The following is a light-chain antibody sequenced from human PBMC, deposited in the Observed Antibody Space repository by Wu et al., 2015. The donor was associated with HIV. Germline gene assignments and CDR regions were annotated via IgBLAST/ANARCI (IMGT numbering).Light chain of an antibody. V-gene: IGKV1-39*01. Sequence: DIQMTQSPSSLSASVGDRVTITCRASQSINSYLNWYQQKPGKAPKLLIYAASSLQSGVPSRFSGSGSGTDFTLTISSLQPEDVATYYCQKYNTAPWTFGQGTKVEMK. CDR1: QSINSY. CDR2: AAS. J-gene: IGKJ1*01. CDR3: QKYNTAPWT.